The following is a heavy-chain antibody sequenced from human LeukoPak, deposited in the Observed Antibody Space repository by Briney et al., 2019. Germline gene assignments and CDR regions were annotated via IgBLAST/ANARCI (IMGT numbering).Heavy chain of an antibody. J-gene: IGHJ6*02. V-gene: IGHV3-23*01. CDR2: INDSGRRT. CDR1: GFIFSTYR. CDR3: ASSTYNYDYALDV. D-gene: IGHD5-24*01. Sequence: GGSLRLSCAASGFIFSTYRMSWARQAPGKGLEWVSLINDSGRRTYYADSVKGRFTVSRDNSKYTLYLQMNSLRVEDTAVYYCASSTYNYDYALDVWGQGTTVTVSS.